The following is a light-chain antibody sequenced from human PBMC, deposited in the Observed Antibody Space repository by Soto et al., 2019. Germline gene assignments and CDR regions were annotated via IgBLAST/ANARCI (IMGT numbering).Light chain of an antibody. CDR2: GVT. V-gene: IGLV2-14*03. Sequence: QSALTQPASVSGSPGQSISIPCTGTSSDIGAFNFVSWYQQHPGKAPKVLIYGVTNRPSGVDYRFSGSKSGNTASLIISGLRPEDEADYYCSSFMSASTRIFGTGTKLTVL. CDR3: SSFMSASTRI. J-gene: IGLJ1*01. CDR1: SSDIGAFNF.